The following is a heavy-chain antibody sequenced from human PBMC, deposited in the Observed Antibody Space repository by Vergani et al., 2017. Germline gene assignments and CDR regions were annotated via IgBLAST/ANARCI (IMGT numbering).Heavy chain of an antibody. CDR3: AKDWMRYRPIDAFDI. Sequence: EVQLVESGGGLVQPGRSLRLSCAASGFTFEDYAMHWVRQAPGKGLEWVSGISWNSGSIGYADSVKGRFTISRDNAKNSLYLQMNRLRAEDTAVYYCAKDWMRYRPIDAFDIWGQGTMVTVSS. CDR1: GFTFEDYA. J-gene: IGHJ3*02. V-gene: IGHV3-9*01. D-gene: IGHD1-26*01. CDR2: ISWNSGSI.